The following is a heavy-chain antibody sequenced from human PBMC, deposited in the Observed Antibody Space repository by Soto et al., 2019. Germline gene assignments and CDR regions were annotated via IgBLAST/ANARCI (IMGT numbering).Heavy chain of an antibody. Sequence: PGESLKISCKGSGYSFTSYWISWVRQMPGKGLEWMGRIDPSDSYTNYSPSFQGHVTISADKSISTAYLQWSSLKASDTAMYYCARSRRGAYSSGWYSPSGYYNYGIDVWGQGPKVTVSS. D-gene: IGHD6-19*01. V-gene: IGHV5-10-1*01. CDR1: GYSFTSYW. CDR3: ARSRRGAYSSGWYSPSGYYNYGIDV. J-gene: IGHJ6*02. CDR2: IDPSDSYT.